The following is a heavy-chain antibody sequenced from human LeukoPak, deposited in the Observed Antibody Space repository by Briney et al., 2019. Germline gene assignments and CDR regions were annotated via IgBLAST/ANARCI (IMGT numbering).Heavy chain of an antibody. CDR3: ARGWRIMITFGEYKGWFDP. CDR1: GYTLTELS. V-gene: IGHV1-24*01. CDR2: FDPEDGET. D-gene: IGHD3-16*01. Sequence: ASVKVSCKVSGYTLTELSMHWARQAPGKGLEWMGGFDPEDGETIYAQKFQGRVTMTEDTSTDTAYMELSSLRSEDTAVYYCARGWRIMITFGEYKGWFDPWGQGTLVTVSS. J-gene: IGHJ5*02.